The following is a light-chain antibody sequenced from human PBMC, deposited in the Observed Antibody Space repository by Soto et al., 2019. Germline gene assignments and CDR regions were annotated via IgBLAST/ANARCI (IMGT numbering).Light chain of an antibody. Sequence: QSALTQPASLSGSPGQSITISCTGTSSDVGGYNYVSWYQQHPGKAPKLLIYEVSNRPSGVSNRFTASKSGNTASLTISGLQAEDEAEYYCNSHTSSTTLVFGGGTKLTVL. CDR3: NSHTSSTTLV. J-gene: IGLJ2*01. CDR1: SSDVGGYNY. V-gene: IGLV2-14*01. CDR2: EVS.